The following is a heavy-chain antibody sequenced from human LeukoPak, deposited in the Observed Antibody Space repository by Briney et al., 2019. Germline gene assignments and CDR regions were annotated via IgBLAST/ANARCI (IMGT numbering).Heavy chain of an antibody. J-gene: IGHJ4*02. D-gene: IGHD1-14*01. CDR3: AREAGETHYAGIDQ. CDR2: INPNSGGT. V-gene: IGHV1-2*02. CDR1: GYTFNGYY. Sequence: GSVRVSCKTSGYTFNGYYMHWVRQAPGQGLEWMGWINPNSGGTNYAQKFQGRVTMTRDTYISTAYMELSRLRSDDTAVYYCAREAGETHYAGIDQGGRGTVVTVSS.